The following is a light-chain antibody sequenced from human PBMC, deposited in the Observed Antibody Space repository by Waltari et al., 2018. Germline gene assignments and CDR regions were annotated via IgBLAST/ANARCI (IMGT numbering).Light chain of an antibody. CDR2: GAA. CDR1: QSITTY. J-gene: IGKJ4*01. CDR3: QQSYRAPPLT. Sequence: DIQLTQSPSSLSASVGDRVTITCRASQSITTYLNWYKQKPGKPPKLLIYGAARLQSGVPSKVSCRGSWADFHLTISSLLPEDFATYYCQQSYRAPPLTFGGGTKVEIK. V-gene: IGKV1-39*01.